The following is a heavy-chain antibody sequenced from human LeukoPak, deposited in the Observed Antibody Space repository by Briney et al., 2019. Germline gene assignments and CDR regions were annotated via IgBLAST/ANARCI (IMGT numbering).Heavy chain of an antibody. V-gene: IGHV3-15*07. CDR3: TTDLVLDTAMFD. D-gene: IGHD5-18*01. CDR2: IKSKTDGGTT. CDR1: GFTFSSYS. J-gene: IGHJ4*02. Sequence: PGGSLRLSCAASGFTFSSYSMNWVRQAPGKGLEWVGRIKSKTDGGTTDYAAPVKGRFTISRDDSKNTLYLQMNSLKTEDTAVYYCTTDLVLDTAMFDWGQGTLVTVSS.